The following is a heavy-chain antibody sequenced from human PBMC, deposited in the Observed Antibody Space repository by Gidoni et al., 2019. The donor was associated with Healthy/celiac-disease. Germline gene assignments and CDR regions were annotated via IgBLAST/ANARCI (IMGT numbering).Heavy chain of an antibody. D-gene: IGHD2-2*01. Sequence: EVQLVQSGAEVKKPGESLRISCKGSGYSCTSYWISWVRQMPGKGLEWMGRIDPSDSYTNYSPSFQGHVTISADKSISTAYLQWSSLKASDTAMYYCASLLRVVPAYPRVDVWGQGTTVTVSS. J-gene: IGHJ6*02. CDR3: ASLLRVVPAYPRVDV. CDR2: IDPSDSYT. V-gene: IGHV5-10-1*01. CDR1: GYSCTSYW.